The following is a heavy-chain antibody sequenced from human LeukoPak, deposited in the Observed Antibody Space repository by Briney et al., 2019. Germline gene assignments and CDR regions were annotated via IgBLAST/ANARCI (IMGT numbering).Heavy chain of an antibody. J-gene: IGHJ4*02. D-gene: IGHD3-3*01. CDR3: ARSSTILGHFDY. V-gene: IGHV4-39*01. Sequence: SETLSLTCTASGASISSSRYYWGWIRQPPGKGLEWIGSISYSGTTYYNPSLKSRVTISVDTSRNQFSLKLSSVTAPDTAVYYCARSSTILGHFDYWGQGTLVAVSS. CDR1: GASISSSRYY. CDR2: ISYSGTT.